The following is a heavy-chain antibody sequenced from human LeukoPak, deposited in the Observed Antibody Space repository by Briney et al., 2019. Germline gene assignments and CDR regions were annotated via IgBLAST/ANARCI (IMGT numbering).Heavy chain of an antibody. CDR2: ISWNSGSI. CDR1: GFTFDDYA. J-gene: IGHJ4*02. Sequence: GGSLRLSCAASGFTFDDYAMHWVRHAPGKGLEWVSGISWNSGSIGYVDSVKGRFTISRDNAKNSLYLQMSSLRAEDTAVYYCSRATVAAAGDYWGQGILVTVSS. D-gene: IGHD6-13*01. V-gene: IGHV3-9*01. CDR3: SRATVAAAGDY.